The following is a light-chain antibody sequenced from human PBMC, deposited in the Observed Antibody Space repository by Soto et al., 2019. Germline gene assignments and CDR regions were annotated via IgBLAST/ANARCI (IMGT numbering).Light chain of an antibody. Sequence: EIVLTQSPGSLSLSPGERATLSCRTSQSINSNYLAWYQQKPGQAPRLLIYGTSSRATGIPDRFSGSGSGTNFTLTISSLELEHFAVYYCQHHSSSMYTFDQGTKLEIK. CDR3: QHHSSSMYT. CDR2: GTS. J-gene: IGKJ2*01. V-gene: IGKV3-20*01. CDR1: QSINSNY.